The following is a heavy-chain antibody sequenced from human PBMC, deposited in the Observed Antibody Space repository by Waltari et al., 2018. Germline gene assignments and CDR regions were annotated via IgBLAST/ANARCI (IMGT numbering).Heavy chain of an antibody. CDR3: AGGYCSSTSCYVSGLDY. CDR1: GGTFRSYA. J-gene: IGHJ4*02. D-gene: IGHD2-2*01. Sequence: QVQLVQSGAEVKKPGSSVKVSCTASGGTFRSYAISSVLQAPGKGLEWMGRIIPIFGTANYAQKFQGRVTITADESTSTAYMELSSLRSEDTAVYYCAGGYCSSTSCYVSGLDYWGQGTLVTVSS. V-gene: IGHV1-69*15. CDR2: IIPIFGTA.